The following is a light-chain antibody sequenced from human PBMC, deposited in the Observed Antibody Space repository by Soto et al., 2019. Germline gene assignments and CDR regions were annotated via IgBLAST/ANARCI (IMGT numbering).Light chain of an antibody. Sequence: QSVLTQPRSVSGSPGQSVTISCTGTSSDVGGYNYVSWYQQHPGKAPKLMIYDVSKRPSGVPDRFSGSKSGNTASLTISGLQAEDEADYYCQSYDSGVTGSVFGTGTKLTVL. CDR2: DVS. CDR1: SSDVGGYNY. J-gene: IGLJ1*01. V-gene: IGLV2-11*01. CDR3: QSYDSGVTGSV.